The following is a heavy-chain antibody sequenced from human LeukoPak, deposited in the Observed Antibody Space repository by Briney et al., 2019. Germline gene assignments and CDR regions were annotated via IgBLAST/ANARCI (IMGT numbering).Heavy chain of an antibody. CDR1: GFTFSNYW. J-gene: IGHJ4*01. CDR3: ARVCDWGYFDY. D-gene: IGHD2-21*02. V-gene: IGHV3-7*01. Sequence: GGSLRLSCEASGFTFSNYWMGWVRQAPGRGLEWVANVKQDASEKYYVDSVKGRFTISSDNAESSLYLQMNGLKVEDTAVYYCARVCDWGYFDYWGRGTLVTVSS. CDR2: VKQDASEK.